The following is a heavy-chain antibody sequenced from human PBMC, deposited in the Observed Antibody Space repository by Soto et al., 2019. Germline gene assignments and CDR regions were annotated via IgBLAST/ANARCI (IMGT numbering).Heavy chain of an antibody. Sequence: GWSLRLSCAASGFTFSSYGMHWVRQAPGKGLEWVAVIWYDGSNKYYADSVKGRFTISRDNSKNTLYLQMNSLRAEDTAVYYCARDKADFWSGYLYYYAMDLSGQASSVTVS. D-gene: IGHD3-3*01. J-gene: IGHJ6*02. CDR2: IWYDGSNK. V-gene: IGHV3-33*01. CDR3: ARDKADFWSGYLYYYAMDL. CDR1: GFTFSSYG.